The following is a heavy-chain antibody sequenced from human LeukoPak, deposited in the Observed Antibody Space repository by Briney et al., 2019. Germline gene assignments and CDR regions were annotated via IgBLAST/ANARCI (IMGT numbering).Heavy chain of an antibody. D-gene: IGHD4-17*01. CDR3: PREDYGEQTFAY. CDR1: GGSFSGYY. J-gene: IGHJ4*02. CDR2: INHSGST. V-gene: IGHV4-34*01. Sequence: PSETLSRTCAVYGGSFSGYYWSWIPQPPGKGLEWSGEINHSGSTNYNPSLKSRVTISVDTSKNQFSLKLSSVTAAATAVYYCPREDYGEQTFAYWGKGTLVTVSS.